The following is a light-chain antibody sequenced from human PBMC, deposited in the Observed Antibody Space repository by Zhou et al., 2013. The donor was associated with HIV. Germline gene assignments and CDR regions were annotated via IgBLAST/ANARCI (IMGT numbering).Light chain of an antibody. J-gene: IGKJ5*01. CDR1: QSISSNY. Sequence: EVVLSQSPGTLSLSPGERTTLSCRASQSISSNYLAWYQQTPGQPPRLLIYDASNRATGIPDRFSGSGSGTDFTLTISNLESEDFAVYYCQQRTNWPPITFGQGTRLDFK. CDR2: DAS. CDR3: QQRTNWPPIT. V-gene: IGKV3-11*01.